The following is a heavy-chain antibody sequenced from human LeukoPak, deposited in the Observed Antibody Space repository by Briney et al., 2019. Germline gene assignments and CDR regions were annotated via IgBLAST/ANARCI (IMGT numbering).Heavy chain of an antibody. V-gene: IGHV1-2*02. J-gene: IGHJ4*02. CDR1: GYTFTGYS. D-gene: IGHD6-19*01. Sequence: ASVKVSCKASGYTFTGYSIRWVRQAPGQGLEWLGWINPDSGDTNYEQKFQGRVTMTRDTSISSAYMELSRLKSDDTAVYYCAREDSSGWFLSDYWGQGTLVTVSS. CDR3: AREDSSGWFLSDY. CDR2: INPDSGDT.